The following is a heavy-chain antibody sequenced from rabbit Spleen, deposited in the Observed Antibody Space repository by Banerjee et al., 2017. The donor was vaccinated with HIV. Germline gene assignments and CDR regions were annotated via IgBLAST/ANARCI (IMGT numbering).Heavy chain of an antibody. CDR2: IETSGNI. D-gene: IGHD1-1*01. CDR1: GFSLSSYA. CDR3: ARVGGSGDYNDYYFSI. V-gene: IGHV1S69*01. Sequence: QSVEESGGRLVTPGTPLTLTCTVSGFSLSSYAMAWVRQAPGKGLESIGIIETSGNIYYASWAKGRFTVSKTSTTVDLKITSPTTEDMATYFCARVGGSGDYNDYYFSIWGQGTWSPS. J-gene: IGHJ4*02.